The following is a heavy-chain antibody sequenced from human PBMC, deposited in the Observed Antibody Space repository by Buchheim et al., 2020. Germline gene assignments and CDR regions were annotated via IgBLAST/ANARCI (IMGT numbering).Heavy chain of an antibody. J-gene: IGHJ4*02. CDR3: VGGDYYGDYFDY. V-gene: IGHV3-48*01. CDR2: ITESSSII. Sequence: EVQLVESGGGLVQRGGSLRLSCAASGFSFSNYNMNWVRQAPGEGLEWVSYITESSSIIYYADSVRGRFTVSRDNAQNSLYLQMDSLSAEDTAVYYCVGGDYYGDYFDYWGQGTL. D-gene: IGHD3-22*01. CDR1: GFSFSNYN.